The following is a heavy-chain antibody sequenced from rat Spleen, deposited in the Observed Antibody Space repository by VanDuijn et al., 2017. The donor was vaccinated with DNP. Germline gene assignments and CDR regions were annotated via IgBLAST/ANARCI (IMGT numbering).Heavy chain of an antibody. Sequence: EVQLVESGGGLVQPGRSLKLSCAASGLTFSNYGMHWIRQAPTKGLEWVASISPSGGSSYYRDSVKGRFSLSRDNAKSTLYLQMDSLRSEDTATYYCTTGAFDYWGQGVMVTVSS. CDR1: GLTFSNYG. J-gene: IGHJ2*01. CDR3: TTGAFDY. CDR2: ISPSGGSS. V-gene: IGHV5-19*01.